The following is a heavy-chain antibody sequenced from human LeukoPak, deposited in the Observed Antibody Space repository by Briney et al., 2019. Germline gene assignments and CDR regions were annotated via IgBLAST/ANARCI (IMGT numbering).Heavy chain of an antibody. CDR2: IYTSGNT. D-gene: IGHD3-10*01. CDR1: GGSISSGSSY. J-gene: IGHJ4*02. Sequence: PSQTLSLTCTVSGGSISSGSSYWSWIRQPAGKGLEWIGRIYTSGNTNYKPSLQSRVTISVDTAKNQFSLKLSSVTAADTAVYYCARVFGPPDNWGQGTLVTVSS. CDR3: ARVFGPPDN. V-gene: IGHV4-61*02.